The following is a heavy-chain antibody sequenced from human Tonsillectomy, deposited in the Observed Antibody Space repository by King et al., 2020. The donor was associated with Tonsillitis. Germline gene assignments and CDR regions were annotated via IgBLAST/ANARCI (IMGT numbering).Heavy chain of an antibody. CDR2: INPNSGGT. V-gene: IGHV1-2*02. CDR1: GYTFTGYY. CDR3: GRGGHYYDFWSGYSNWFDP. Sequence: VQLVESGAEVKKPGASVKVSCKASGYTFTGYYMHWVRQAPGRGLELMGWINPNSGGTNYAQKFQGRVTVTWDTSITTAYLELSRLRSDDTAVYYCGRGGHYYDFWSGYSNWFDPWGQGTLVTVSS. D-gene: IGHD3-3*01. J-gene: IGHJ5*02.